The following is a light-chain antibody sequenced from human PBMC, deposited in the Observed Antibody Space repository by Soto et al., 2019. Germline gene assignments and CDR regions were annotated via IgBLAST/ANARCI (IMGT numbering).Light chain of an antibody. CDR1: QSVSSNN. CDR3: QHHGSGPWT. CDR2: VAS. J-gene: IGKJ1*01. Sequence: EIVLTQSPDTLSLSPGERATLSCRASQSVSSNNLAWYQHKPGQPPRLLIYVASRRATGIPDRFSGSGSGSEFTLTITRLEPEDFAVYYCQHHGSGPWTFGQGTKVEIK. V-gene: IGKV3-20*01.